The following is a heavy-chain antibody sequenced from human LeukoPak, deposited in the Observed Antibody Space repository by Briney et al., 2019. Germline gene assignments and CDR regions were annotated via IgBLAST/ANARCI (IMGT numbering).Heavy chain of an antibody. CDR1: GGSFSGYY. Sequence: SETLSLTCAVYGGSFSGYYWSWIRQPPGKGLEWIGEINHSGSTNYNPSLKSRVTISVDTSKNQFSLKLSSVTAADTAVYYCARDFGTSWASYFDYWGQGTLVTVSS. D-gene: IGHD6-6*01. CDR3: ARDFGTSWASYFDY. J-gene: IGHJ4*02. V-gene: IGHV4-34*01. CDR2: INHSGST.